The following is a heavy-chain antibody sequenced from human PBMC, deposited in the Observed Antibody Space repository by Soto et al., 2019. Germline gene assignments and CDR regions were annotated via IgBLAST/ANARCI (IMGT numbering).Heavy chain of an antibody. V-gene: IGHV1-2*02. CDR3: AREHVRPRTGAMDV. D-gene: IGHD1-1*01. CDR1: GYSFTDYY. CDR2: INPYRGAT. J-gene: IGHJ6*02. Sequence: ASVKVSCKASGYSFTDYYMHWVRQAPGQGLEGMGWINPYRGATNYAQKFQGRVTMTRDTSISTAYMELSRLRSDDTAVYWCAREHVRPRTGAMDVWGQGTTVTVSS.